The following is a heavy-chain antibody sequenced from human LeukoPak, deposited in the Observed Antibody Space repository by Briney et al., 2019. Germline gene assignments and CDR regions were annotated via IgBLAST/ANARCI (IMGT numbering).Heavy chain of an antibody. CDR2: INPSGGST. V-gene: IGHV1-46*01. CDR3: AKRVYGDYVAFDI. Sequence: GASVKVSCKASGYTFTSYYLHWVRQAPGQGLEWMGIINPSGGSTTYAQKFQGRVTMTRDTSTSTVYMELSSLRSEDTAVYYCAKRVYGDYVAFDIWGQGTMVTVSS. CDR1: GYTFTSYY. J-gene: IGHJ3*02. D-gene: IGHD4-17*01.